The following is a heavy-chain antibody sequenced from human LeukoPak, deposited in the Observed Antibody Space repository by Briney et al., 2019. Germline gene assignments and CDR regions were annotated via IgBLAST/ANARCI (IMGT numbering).Heavy chain of an antibody. CDR2: ISGGGGST. V-gene: IGHV3-23*01. CDR1: GFTLGSYA. J-gene: IGHJ4*02. D-gene: IGHD6-13*01. Sequence: GGSLRLSCAASGFTLGSYAMTWVRQAPGKGLEWVSTISGGGGSTYYADSVTGRFTISRDNSKNTLYLQMNSLRDEDTAVYYCAKGLSSGSWADFDSWGQGTLVTVSS. CDR3: AKGLSSGSWADFDS.